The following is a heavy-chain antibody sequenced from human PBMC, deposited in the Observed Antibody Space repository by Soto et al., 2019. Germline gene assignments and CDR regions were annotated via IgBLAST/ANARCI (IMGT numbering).Heavy chain of an antibody. CDR1: GFIFNKYA. V-gene: IGHV3-23*01. D-gene: IGHD6-19*01. Sequence: GGSLRLSCEASGFIFNKYAMSWVRQAPGKGLEWVSTLSLSGGSTYYADSVKGRFIISRDNSKNTLFLQMNSLRAEDTAVYYCAKGDSSGWYAEYFQEWGQGTLVTVSS. CDR2: LSLSGGST. J-gene: IGHJ1*01. CDR3: AKGDSSGWYAEYFQE.